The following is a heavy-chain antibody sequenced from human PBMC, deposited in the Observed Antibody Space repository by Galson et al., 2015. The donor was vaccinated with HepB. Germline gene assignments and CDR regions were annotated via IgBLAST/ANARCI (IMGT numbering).Heavy chain of an antibody. V-gene: IGHV3-48*01. Sequence: SLRLSCAASGFTFSSYSMNWVRQAPGKGLQWVSYISSSSSTIYYAYSVKGRFTISSDNAKNALYLQRNSLRAEDTAVYYCASQEVIAMDNWFDPWGQGTLVTVSS. D-gene: IGHD2-21*01. CDR1: GFTFSSYS. CDR3: ASQEVIAMDNWFDP. CDR2: ISSSSSTI. J-gene: IGHJ5*02.